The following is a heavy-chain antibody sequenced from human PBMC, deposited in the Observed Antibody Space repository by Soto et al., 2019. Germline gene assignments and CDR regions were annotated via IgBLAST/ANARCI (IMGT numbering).Heavy chain of an antibody. Sequence: GASVKVSCKASGYTFTGYYMHWVRQAPGQGLEWMGWINPNSGGTNYAQKFQGWVTMTRDTPISTAYMELSRLRSDDTAVYYCARAQGIAAPWYWFDPWGQGTLVTVSS. CDR1: GYTFTGYY. CDR3: ARAQGIAAPWYWFDP. D-gene: IGHD6-13*01. V-gene: IGHV1-2*04. J-gene: IGHJ5*02. CDR2: INPNSGGT.